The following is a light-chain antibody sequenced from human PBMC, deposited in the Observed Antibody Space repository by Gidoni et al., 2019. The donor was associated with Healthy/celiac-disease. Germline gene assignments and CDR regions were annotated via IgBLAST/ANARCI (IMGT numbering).Light chain of an antibody. Sequence: DIKMTQSPSSLSASVGDRVTITCQASQDISNYLNWYQQKPGKAPKLLIYDASKLETGVPSRFSGSGSGTDFTFTISSLQPEDIATYYCQQYDNLPFTFXPXTKVDIK. J-gene: IGKJ3*01. V-gene: IGKV1-33*01. CDR1: QDISNY. CDR2: DAS. CDR3: QQYDNLPFT.